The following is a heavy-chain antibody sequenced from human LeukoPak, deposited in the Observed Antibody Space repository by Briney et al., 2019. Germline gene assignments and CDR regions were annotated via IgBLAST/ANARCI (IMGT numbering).Heavy chain of an antibody. CDR2: ISGRTDTT. CDR1: GFTFSSYW. Sequence: GGSLRLSCAASGFTFSSYWMSWFRQAPGKGLEWVSTISGRTDTTDYADSVKGRFTISRDNSKNTLYLQMNDLRAEDTAVHYCAKAYYDFWSGSDHAFDIWGQGTMVTVSS. D-gene: IGHD3-3*01. J-gene: IGHJ3*02. V-gene: IGHV3-23*01. CDR3: AKAYYDFWSGSDHAFDI.